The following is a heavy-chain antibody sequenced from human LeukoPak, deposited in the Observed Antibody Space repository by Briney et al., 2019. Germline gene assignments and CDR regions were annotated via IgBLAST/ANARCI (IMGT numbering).Heavy chain of an antibody. Sequence: GGSLRLSCAASGFTFSTYALHWVRQVPGKRLEYVSAISSIGGTTYYANSVKGRFTISRDNSKNTLYLQMGSLKPEDTAVYYCARVGDNTAFDYWGQGTLVTVSS. CDR2: ISSIGGTT. D-gene: IGHD2-21*01. CDR1: GFTFSTYA. V-gene: IGHV3-64*01. J-gene: IGHJ4*02. CDR3: ARVGDNTAFDY.